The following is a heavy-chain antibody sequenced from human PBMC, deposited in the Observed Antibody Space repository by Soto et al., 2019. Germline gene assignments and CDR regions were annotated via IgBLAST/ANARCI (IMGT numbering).Heavy chain of an antibody. CDR3: ARISGLPVDFDF. CDR2: SFNSGST. CDR1: GVSINSHY. Sequence: QVQLQESGPGLVKASETLSLTCTVSGVSINSHYWSWIRQPPGKGLEWIGFSFNSGSTKYNPSLQSRVTISVDTSKNQFSLKLKSVNAADTAVYYCARISGLPVDFDFWGQGTLVTVSS. J-gene: IGHJ4*02. V-gene: IGHV4-59*11. D-gene: IGHD3-10*01.